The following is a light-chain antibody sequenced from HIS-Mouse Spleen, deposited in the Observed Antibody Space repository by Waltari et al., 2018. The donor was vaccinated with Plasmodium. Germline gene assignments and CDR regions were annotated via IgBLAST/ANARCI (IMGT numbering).Light chain of an antibody. Sequence: SYELTQPPSVSVSPGQTARLTCSGDALPKEVSYWSQQKPGQAPVLVIYKDSERPSGIPERFSGSSSGTTVTLTISGVQAEDEADYYCQSADSSGTPNWVFGGGTKLTVL. CDR3: QSADSSGTPNWV. CDR2: KDS. J-gene: IGLJ3*02. CDR1: ALPKEV. V-gene: IGLV3-25*03.